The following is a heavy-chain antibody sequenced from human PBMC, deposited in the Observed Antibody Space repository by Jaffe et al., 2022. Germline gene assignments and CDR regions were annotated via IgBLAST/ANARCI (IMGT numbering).Heavy chain of an antibody. V-gene: IGHV4-38-2*01. CDR3: GRLLGYCSGGSCPFRY. CDR2: IDRSGST. Sequence: QVHLQESGPGLVKPSETLSLTCAVSGFSISSGYYWGWIRQPPGKGLEWIGSIDRSGSTYYNTSLKSRLTISVDTSKNQFSLKLSSVTAADTAVYYCGRLLGYCSGGSCPFRYWGQGTLVTVSS. D-gene: IGHD2-15*01. J-gene: IGHJ4*02. CDR1: GFSISSGYY.